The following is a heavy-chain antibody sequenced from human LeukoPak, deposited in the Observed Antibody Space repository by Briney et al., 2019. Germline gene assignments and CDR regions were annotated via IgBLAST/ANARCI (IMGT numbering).Heavy chain of an antibody. Sequence: GASVKVSCKASGYTFTNYGISWVRQAPGQGLEWMGWISAYNGNTNYAQKLQGRVTMTTDTSTSTAYMELSRLRSDDTAVYYCARVTEGNTFHIWGQGTMVSVSS. CDR1: GYTFTNYG. J-gene: IGHJ3*02. CDR2: ISAYNGNT. V-gene: IGHV1-18*01. CDR3: ARVTEGNTFHI.